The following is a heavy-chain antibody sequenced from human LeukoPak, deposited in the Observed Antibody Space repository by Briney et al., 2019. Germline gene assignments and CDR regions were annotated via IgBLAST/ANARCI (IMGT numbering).Heavy chain of an antibody. CDR2: ISGSGGSS. D-gene: IGHD5-18*01. V-gene: IGHV3-23*01. CDR1: GFTVSSNY. J-gene: IGHJ4*02. Sequence: GGSLRLSCAASGFTVSSNYMSWVRQAPGKGLEWVSDISGSGGSSYYADSVKGRFTISRDNSKSTLYLQMNSLRAEDTAVYYCAKRIQSAMATGYWGQGTLVTVSS. CDR3: AKRIQSAMATGY.